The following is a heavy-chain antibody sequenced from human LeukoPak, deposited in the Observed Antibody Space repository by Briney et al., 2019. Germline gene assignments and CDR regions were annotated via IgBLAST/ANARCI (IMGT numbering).Heavy chain of an antibody. V-gene: IGHV1-69*04. CDR2: IIPILGIA. CDR1: GGTFSSYT. J-gene: IGHJ3*02. CDR3: ARDNPYYDFWSGYFDAFDI. Sequence: SVKVSCKASGGTFSSYTISWVRQAPGQGLEWMGRIIPILGIANYAQKFQGRVTITADKSTSTAYMELSSLRSEDTAVYYCARDNPYYDFWSGYFDAFDIWGQGTMVTVSS. D-gene: IGHD3-3*01.